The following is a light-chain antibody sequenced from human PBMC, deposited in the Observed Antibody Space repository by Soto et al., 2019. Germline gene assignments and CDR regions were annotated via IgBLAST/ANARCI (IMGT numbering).Light chain of an antibody. Sequence: TQSPSTLSASVGDRVTITCRASQSINGNYLHWYQQKPGQAPRLLIFGTSSRATGIPDRFIGGGSGTDFTLTISRLEPEDFAVYYCQQCGSLPGTFGQGTKVESK. CDR3: QQCGSLPGT. J-gene: IGKJ1*01. V-gene: IGKV3-20*01. CDR2: GTS. CDR1: QSINGNY.